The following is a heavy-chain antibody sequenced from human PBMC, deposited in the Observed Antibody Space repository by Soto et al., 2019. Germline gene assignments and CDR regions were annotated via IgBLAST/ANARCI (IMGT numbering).Heavy chain of an antibody. CDR3: AKDRSSSWSPPAEYSHH. CDR2: ISYDGSNK. Sequence: QVQLVESGGGVVQPGRSLRLSCAASGFTFSSYGMHWVRQAPGKGLEWVAVISYDGSNKYYADSVKGRFTISRDNSKNTLYRQINTLRAEDTAFYYCAKDRSSSWSPPAEYSHHGARGPRATV. CDR1: GFTFSSYG. D-gene: IGHD6-13*01. V-gene: IGHV3-30*18. J-gene: IGHJ1*01.